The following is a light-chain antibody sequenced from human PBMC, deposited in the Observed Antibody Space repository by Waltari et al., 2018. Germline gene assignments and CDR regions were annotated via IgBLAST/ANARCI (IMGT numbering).Light chain of an antibody. J-gene: IGKJ1*01. CDR3: QQSYNTPLT. Sequence: DIQMTQSPSSLSASVGDRVTITCRASQSISTYLNWYQQKPGKAPVLLIYGASSLQSGVPSRFSGSGSGTDFTLTISSLQPEDFASYYCQQSYNTPLTFGQGTKVEIK. CDR2: GAS. V-gene: IGKV1-39*01. CDR1: QSISTY.